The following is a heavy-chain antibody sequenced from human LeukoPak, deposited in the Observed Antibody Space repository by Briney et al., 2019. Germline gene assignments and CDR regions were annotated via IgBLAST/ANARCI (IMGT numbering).Heavy chain of an antibody. V-gene: IGHV1-69*13. D-gene: IGHD2-2*02. Sequence: SVKVSCKASGGTFISYAISWVRQAPGQGLEWMGGIIPIFGTANYAQKFQGRVTITADESTSTAYMELSSLRSEDTAVYYCARVVGYCSSTSCFTYYYYYMDVWGKGTTVTVSS. J-gene: IGHJ6*03. CDR3: ARVVGYCSSTSCFTYYYYYMDV. CDR1: GGTFISYA. CDR2: IIPIFGTA.